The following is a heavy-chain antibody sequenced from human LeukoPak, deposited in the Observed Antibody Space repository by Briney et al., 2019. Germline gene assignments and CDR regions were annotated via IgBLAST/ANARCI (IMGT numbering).Heavy chain of an antibody. D-gene: IGHD6-19*01. CDR1: EFTFSTSW. CDR3: VRGTSDWKGVDY. Sequence: GGSLRLSCAASEFTFSTSWMHWVRQAPGKGLVWVTNISPNGEITYYADSVKGRFTISRDSAKSTLYLEMNSLRAEDTAVYYCVRGTSDWKGVDYWGQGTPVNVSS. J-gene: IGHJ4*02. CDR2: ISPNGEIT. V-gene: IGHV3-74*01.